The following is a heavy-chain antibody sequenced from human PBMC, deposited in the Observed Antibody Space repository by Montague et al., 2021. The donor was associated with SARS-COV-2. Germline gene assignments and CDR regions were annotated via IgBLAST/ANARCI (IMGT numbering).Heavy chain of an antibody. CDR1: GCSISSYY. Sequence: SETLSLTCTVSGCSISSYYWSWIRQPPGKGLEWIGRIYTSGSTNXXPSLKSRVTMSVDTSKNQFSLKLSSVIAAATAVYYWARDDGYNWTLAIMDYYYYYMDVWGKGTTVTVPS. CDR3: ARDDGYNWTLAIMDYYYYYMDV. D-gene: IGHD1-20*01. J-gene: IGHJ6*03. V-gene: IGHV4-4*07. CDR2: IYTSGST.